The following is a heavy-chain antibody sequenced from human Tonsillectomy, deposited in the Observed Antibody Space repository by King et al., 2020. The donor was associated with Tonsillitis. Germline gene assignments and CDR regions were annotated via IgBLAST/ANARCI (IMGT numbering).Heavy chain of an antibody. J-gene: IGHJ4*02. CDR3: ARYVSGTFDY. CDR1: GGSISSGDYF. D-gene: IGHD1-26*01. CDR2: LYYSGSI. Sequence: QLQESGPGLVKPSETLSLTCTVSGGSISSGDYFWAWIRQPPGKGLELIGYLYYSGSIFYNPSLKSRITISGGTSENRFSLKLSSVTAADTAVYFCARYVSGTFDYWGQGALVTVSS. V-gene: IGHV4-39*01.